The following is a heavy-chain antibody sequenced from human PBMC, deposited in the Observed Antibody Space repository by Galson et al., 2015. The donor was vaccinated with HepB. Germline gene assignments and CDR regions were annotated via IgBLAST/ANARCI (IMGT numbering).Heavy chain of an antibody. D-gene: IGHD2-15*01. CDR1: GFTFSSYA. CDR2: ISGSGGST. V-gene: IGHV3-23*01. CDR3: ATGTLALSGPSLY. Sequence: SLRLSCAVPGFTFSSYAMRWVRQAPGKGLEWVSVISGSGGSTYYADSVKGRFTISRDNSENTLYLQLNSLTAEDTAVYYCATGTLALSGPSLYWGQGTLVIVSS. J-gene: IGHJ4*02.